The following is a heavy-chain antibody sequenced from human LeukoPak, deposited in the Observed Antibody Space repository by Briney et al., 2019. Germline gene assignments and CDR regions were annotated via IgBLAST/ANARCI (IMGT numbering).Heavy chain of an antibody. V-gene: IGHV1-46*01. CDR2: INPSGGST. Sequence: ASVKVSCKASGYTFTSYYMHWVRQAPGQGLGWMGIINPSGGSTSYAQKFQGRVTMTRDTSTSTVYMELSSLRSEDTAVYYCASSTVTTDYYYYGMDVWGQGTTVTVSS. CDR3: ASSTVTTDYYYYGMDV. CDR1: GYTFTSYY. D-gene: IGHD4-17*01. J-gene: IGHJ6*02.